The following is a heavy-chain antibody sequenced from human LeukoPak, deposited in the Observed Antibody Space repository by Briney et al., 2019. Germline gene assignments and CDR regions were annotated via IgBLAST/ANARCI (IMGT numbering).Heavy chain of an antibody. CDR1: GGSVSNGSYY. Sequence: SETLSLTCTVSGGSVSNGSYYWSWIRQPPGKGLEWIGYIYYSGSTNYNPSLKSRVTISVDTSKNQFSLKLSSVTAADTAVYYCARAVVHYDSSGYYYYYGMDVWGQGTTVTVSS. CDR2: IYYSGST. V-gene: IGHV4-61*01. J-gene: IGHJ6*02. CDR3: ARAVVHYDSSGYYYYYGMDV. D-gene: IGHD3-22*01.